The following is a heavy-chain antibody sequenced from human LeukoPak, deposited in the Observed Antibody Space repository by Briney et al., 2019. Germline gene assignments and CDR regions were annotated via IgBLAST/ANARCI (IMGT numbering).Heavy chain of an antibody. V-gene: IGHV1-2*02. CDR2: INPHTGGT. J-gene: IGHJ4*02. CDR1: GYTFTGYC. Sequence: ASVKVSCKASGYTFTGYCMHWVRQAPGQGLEWMGWINPHTGGTNYAQKFQGRVTMTRDTSITTAYLDLSGLTSDATAVYSCASPSCRGGSCHDYFDYWGQGTLVTVSS. D-gene: IGHD2-15*01. CDR3: ASPSCRGGSCHDYFDY.